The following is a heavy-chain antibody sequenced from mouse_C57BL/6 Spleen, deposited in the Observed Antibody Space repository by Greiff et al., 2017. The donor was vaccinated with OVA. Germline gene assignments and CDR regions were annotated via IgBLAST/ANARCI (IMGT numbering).Heavy chain of an antibody. J-gene: IGHJ3*01. Sequence: EVQLEESGPELVKPGASVKISCKASGYSFTDYNMHWVKQSTGKSLEWIGVINPNYGTTSYNQKFKGKATLTVDQSSSTAYMQLNSLTSEDSAVYYCGGKGDYEGHWFAYWGQGTPVTVSA. CDR2: INPNYGTT. CDR1: GYSFTDYN. D-gene: IGHD2-4*01. CDR3: GGKGDYEGHWFAY. V-gene: IGHV1-39*01.